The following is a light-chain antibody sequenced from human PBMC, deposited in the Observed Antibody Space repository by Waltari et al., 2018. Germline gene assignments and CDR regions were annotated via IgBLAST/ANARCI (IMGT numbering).Light chain of an antibody. CDR1: SSHHGGYDH. J-gene: IGLJ1*01. V-gene: IGLV2-14*01. CDR2: EVG. CDR3: CSVRASSTHPQV. Sequence: QSALTQPASVSGSPGHSITFPCTRPSSHHGGYDHLCCYQQHPGKAPQLMINEVGSRPSGVSHRFSASTSANTTALTIFRLVEDDEADDYCCSVRASSTHPQVFGSGTKVTVL.